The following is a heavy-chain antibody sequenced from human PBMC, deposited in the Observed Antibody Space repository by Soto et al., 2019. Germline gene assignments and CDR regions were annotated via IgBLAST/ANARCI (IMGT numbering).Heavy chain of an antibody. CDR1: GFMFNDYA. CDR3: SRGTYYPQSSGLHADY. J-gene: IGHJ4*02. D-gene: IGHD3-22*01. Sequence: GGSLRLSCATSGFMFNDYAMYWVRQAPGQGLEWVAMISSDGNHQFYVDNVRGRFTVSRDNSKNALNLQMNSLRPEDTAVYYCSRGTYYPQSSGLHADYWGPGTLVTVS. CDR2: ISSDGNHQ. V-gene: IGHV3-30*03.